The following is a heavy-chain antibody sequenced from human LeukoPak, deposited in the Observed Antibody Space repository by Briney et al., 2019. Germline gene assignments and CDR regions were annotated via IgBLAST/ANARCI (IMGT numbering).Heavy chain of an antibody. V-gene: IGHV1-69*04. CDR3: ASIAAAATRYFQH. CDR1: GGTFSSYA. Sequence: SVKASCKASGGTFSSYAISWVRQAPGQGLEWMGRIIPILGIANYAQKFQGRVTITADKSTSTAYMELSSLRSEDTAVYYCASIAAAATRYFQHWGQGTLVTVSS. CDR2: IIPILGIA. J-gene: IGHJ1*01. D-gene: IGHD6-13*01.